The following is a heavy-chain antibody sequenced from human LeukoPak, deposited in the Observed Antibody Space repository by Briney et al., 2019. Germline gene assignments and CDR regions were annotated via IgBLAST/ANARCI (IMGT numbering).Heavy chain of an antibody. CDR1: GYTFTSYG. D-gene: IGHD3-22*01. V-gene: IGHV1-18*01. Sequence: ASVKXSXKGSGYTFTSYGISWVGQAAGQGLEGMGWISAYNGKTNYAQKLQGRVTITTDTSTSTDYMEERRQRSDDTAVYYCARDLVPPNYYDSSGYYPNFDYWGQGTLVTVSS. CDR3: ARDLVPPNYYDSSGYYPNFDY. CDR2: ISAYNGKT. J-gene: IGHJ4*02.